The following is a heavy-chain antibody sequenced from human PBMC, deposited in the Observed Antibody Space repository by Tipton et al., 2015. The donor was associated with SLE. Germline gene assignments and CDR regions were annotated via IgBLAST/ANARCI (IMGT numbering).Heavy chain of an antibody. V-gene: IGHV3-9*01. CDR3: AKDSGYSSSWYYYYGMDV. J-gene: IGHJ6*02. CDR1: GFTFDDYA. D-gene: IGHD6-13*01. Sequence: SLRLSCAASGFTFDDYAMHWVRQAPGKGLEWVSGISWNSGSIGYADSVKGRFTISRDNAKNSLYLQMNSLRAEDTALYYCAKDSGYSSSWYYYYGMDVWGQGTTVTVSS. CDR2: ISWNSGSI.